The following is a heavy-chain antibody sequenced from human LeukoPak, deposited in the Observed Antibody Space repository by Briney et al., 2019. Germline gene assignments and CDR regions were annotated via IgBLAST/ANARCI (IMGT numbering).Heavy chain of an antibody. CDR3: AQSITRIVAVNEEPYFDY. CDR2: ISCGGSNK. Sequence: TGRSLRLSCAASGFTFSSDGLHWGSQAPGKGREWGAFISCGGSNKYYAESVKGRFTISRDNSKNTLYLQMNSLRAEDTAVYYCAQSITRIVAVNEEPYFDYWGQGTLATVSS. CDR1: GFTFSSDG. J-gene: IGHJ4*02. D-gene: IGHD3-22*01. V-gene: IGHV3-30*03.